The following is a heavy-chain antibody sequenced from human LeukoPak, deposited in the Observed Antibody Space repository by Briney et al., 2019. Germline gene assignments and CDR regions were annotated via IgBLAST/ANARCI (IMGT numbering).Heavy chain of an antibody. CDR2: IQQDGSEK. D-gene: IGHD5-18*01. Sequence: GGSLRLSCEASGFTFKAYWMSWVRQAPGTGLEWVANIQQDGSEKNYVDSVKGRFTISRDNARNSLYLEMNSLRAEDTAVYYCARLRYTYGKNFDCWGQGTLVTVSS. CDR1: GFTFKAYW. J-gene: IGHJ4*02. V-gene: IGHV3-7*01. CDR3: ARLRYTYGKNFDC.